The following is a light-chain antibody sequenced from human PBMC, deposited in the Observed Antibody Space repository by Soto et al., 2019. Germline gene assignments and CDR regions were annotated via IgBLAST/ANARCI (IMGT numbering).Light chain of an antibody. J-gene: IGKJ1*01. Sequence: EIVLTQSPGTLSLSPGERATLSCRASQSVSSSFLAWYQQKPGQAPRLLIYGASSRATGIPDRFSGSGSGTDFTLTISRLEPEDSAVYFWQQYGSSPWTFGQGTKVEIK. CDR2: GAS. V-gene: IGKV3-20*01. CDR1: QSVSSSF. CDR3: QQYGSSPWT.